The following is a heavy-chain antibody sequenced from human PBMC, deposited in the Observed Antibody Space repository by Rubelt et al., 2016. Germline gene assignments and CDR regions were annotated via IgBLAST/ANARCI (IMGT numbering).Heavy chain of an antibody. CDR3: VKDKNPDGNYPMGFYFDF. CDR1: GFTFSSYG. D-gene: IGHD4-17*01. V-gene: IGHV3-64D*09. Sequence: GGGLVQPGGSLRLSCSASGFTFSSYGMHWVRQAPGKGLEYVSAISNNGNSIYYADSVRGRFTISRDNSKNTLYLQMSSLRADETALYSCVKDKNPDGNYPMGFYFDFWGHGTLVTVSS. CDR2: ISNNGNSI. J-gene: IGHJ4*01.